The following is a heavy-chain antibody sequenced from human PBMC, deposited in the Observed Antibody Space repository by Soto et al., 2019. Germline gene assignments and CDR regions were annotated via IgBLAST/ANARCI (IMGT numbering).Heavy chain of an antibody. CDR3: ARGPNVLRYFDWFGGAFDI. CDR2: INHSGST. Sequence: SETLSLTCAVYGGSFSGYYWSWIRQPPGKGLEWIGEINHSGSTNYNPSLKSRVTISVDTSKNQFSLKLSSVTAADTAVYYCARGPNVLRYFDWFGGAFDIWGKGTMVTVSS. CDR1: GGSFSGYY. D-gene: IGHD3-9*01. V-gene: IGHV4-34*01. J-gene: IGHJ3*02.